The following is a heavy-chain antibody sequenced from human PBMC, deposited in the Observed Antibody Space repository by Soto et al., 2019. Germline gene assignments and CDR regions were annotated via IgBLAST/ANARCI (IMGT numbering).Heavy chain of an antibody. Sequence: SGPTLVNPTQTLTLTCTFSGFSLSTSGAAVGWVRQPPGRALEWLALIYWDGDKRYNASLGNRLTITKDTSMNQVVLTLTNVDPADTATYYCAHRATMTIFGLIIDNGIWFDPWGQGTRVTSPQ. CDR3: AHRATMTIFGLIIDNGIWFDP. J-gene: IGHJ5*02. CDR2: IYWDGDK. CDR1: GFSLSTSGAA. V-gene: IGHV2-5*02. D-gene: IGHD3-3*01.